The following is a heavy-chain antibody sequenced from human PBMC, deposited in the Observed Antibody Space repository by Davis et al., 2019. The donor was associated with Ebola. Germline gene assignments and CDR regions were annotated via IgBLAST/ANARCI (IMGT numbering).Heavy chain of an antibody. CDR2: IYYSGST. CDR1: GGSFSGYY. V-gene: IGHV4-59*01. J-gene: IGHJ5*02. CDR3: ARDRGGYREGWFDP. Sequence: SETLSLTCAVYGGSFSGYYWSWIRQPPGKGLEWIGYIYYSGSTNYNPSLKSRVTISVDTSKNQFSLKLSSVTAADTAVYYCARDRGGYREGWFDPWGQGTLVTVSS. D-gene: IGHD1-1*01.